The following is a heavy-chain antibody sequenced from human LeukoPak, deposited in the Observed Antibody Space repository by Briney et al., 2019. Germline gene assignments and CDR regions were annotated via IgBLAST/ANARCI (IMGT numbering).Heavy chain of an antibody. CDR3: ARSGLMIVVVKGAFDI. V-gene: IGHV3-23*01. J-gene: IGHJ3*02. D-gene: IGHD3-22*01. Sequence: GGSLRLSCAASGFTFSTYAMSWVRQAPGKGLEWVSAISGSGGSTYYADSVKGRFTISRDNSKNTLYLQMNSLRAEDTAVYYCARSGLMIVVVKGAFDIWGQGTMVTVSS. CDR1: GFTFSTYA. CDR2: ISGSGGST.